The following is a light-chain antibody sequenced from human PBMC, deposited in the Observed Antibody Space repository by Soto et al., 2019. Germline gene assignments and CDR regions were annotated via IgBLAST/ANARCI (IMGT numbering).Light chain of an antibody. Sequence: LTQPPSASGSPGQSVTISCTGTSSDVGGYNYVSWYQQHPGKAPKPMIYEVSKRPSGVPDRFSGSKSGNTASLTVSGLQAQDEADYYCSSYAGSNNYVFGTGTRSPS. J-gene: IGLJ1*01. CDR3: SSYAGSNNYV. V-gene: IGLV2-8*01. CDR2: EVS. CDR1: SSDVGGYNY.